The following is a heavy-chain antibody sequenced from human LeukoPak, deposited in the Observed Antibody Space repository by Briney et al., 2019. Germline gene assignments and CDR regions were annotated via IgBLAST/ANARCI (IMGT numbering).Heavy chain of an antibody. CDR2: ITKAGDGA. Sequence: PGGSLRLSCAASGFTFSNYAMSWVRQAPGKGLEWVSAITKAGDGAWYPDSVKGRFTISRDKSKNILYLQMNSLRAEDTALYYCVRDRDFPRDQFDYWGQGTLVTVSS. V-gene: IGHV3-23*01. CDR3: VRDRDFPRDQFDY. CDR1: GFTFSNYA. J-gene: IGHJ4*02. D-gene: IGHD2-21*02.